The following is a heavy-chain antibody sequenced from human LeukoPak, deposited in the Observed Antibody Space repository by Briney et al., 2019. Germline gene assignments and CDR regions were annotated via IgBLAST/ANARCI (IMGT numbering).Heavy chain of an antibody. V-gene: IGHV3-64*01. J-gene: IGHJ4*02. CDR3: ARVGGSWYGTYYFDY. Sequence: GGSLRLSCAASGFTFSSYAMHWVRQARGRGRVYVSAISSNGGSTYYANSVKGRFTISRDNSKNTLYLQMGSLRAEDMAVYYCARVGGSWYGTYYFDYWGQGTLVTVSS. CDR2: ISSNGGST. D-gene: IGHD6-13*01. CDR1: GFTFSSYA.